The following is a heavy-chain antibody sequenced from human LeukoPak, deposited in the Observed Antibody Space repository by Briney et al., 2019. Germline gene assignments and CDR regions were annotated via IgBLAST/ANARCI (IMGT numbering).Heavy chain of an antibody. D-gene: IGHD2-8*01. CDR3: ARGLRLDYYYYYGMDV. CDR2: LSASGGTI. V-gene: IGHV3-23*01. Sequence: GGSLRLSCAASGFTINNYAMSWVRQAPGKGLEWVSILSASGGTIYYADSVKGRFTISRDNAKNTLYLQMNSLRAEDTTVYYCARGLRLDYYYYYGMDVWGQGTTVTVSS. CDR1: GFTINNYA. J-gene: IGHJ6*02.